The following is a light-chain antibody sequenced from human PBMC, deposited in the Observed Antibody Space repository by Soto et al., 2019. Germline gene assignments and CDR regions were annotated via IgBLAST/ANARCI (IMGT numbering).Light chain of an antibody. CDR1: SSDVGSYNL. CDR3: CSYAGRQHRV. J-gene: IGLJ3*02. V-gene: IGLV2-23*02. Sequence: QSALTQPASVSGSPGQSITISCTGTSSDVGSYNLVSWYQQHPGKAPKLMIYEVSKRPSGVSNRFSGSKSGNTASLTISGLQAEDEADYYCCSYAGRQHRVFGGGTKVTVL. CDR2: EVS.